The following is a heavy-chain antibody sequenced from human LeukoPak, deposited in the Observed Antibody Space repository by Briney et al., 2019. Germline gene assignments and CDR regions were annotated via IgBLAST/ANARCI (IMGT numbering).Heavy chain of an antibody. CDR1: GGTFSSYA. D-gene: IGHD1-1*01. CDR2: IIPIFGTA. V-gene: IGHV1-69*06. Sequence: GSSVKVSCKASGGTFSSYAISWVRQAPGQGLEWMGGIIPIFGTANYAQKFQGRVTITADKSTSTAYMELSSLRSEDTAVYYCARGGVFPVPARNGAFDIWGQGTMVTVSS. CDR3: ARGGVFPVPARNGAFDI. J-gene: IGHJ3*02.